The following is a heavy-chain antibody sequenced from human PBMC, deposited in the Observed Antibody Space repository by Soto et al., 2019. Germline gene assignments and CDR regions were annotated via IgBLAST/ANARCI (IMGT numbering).Heavy chain of an antibody. J-gene: IGHJ5*02. V-gene: IGHV1-18*01. CDR1: GYTFTSYG. CDR2: ISAYNGNT. Sequence: GASVKVSCKASGYTFTSYGISWVRPAPGQGLEWMGWISAYNGNTNYAQKLQGRVTMTTDTSTSTAYMELRSLRSDDTAVYYCARTGQWLPLSWFDPWGQGTLVTVSS. CDR3: ARTGQWLPLSWFDP. D-gene: IGHD6-19*01.